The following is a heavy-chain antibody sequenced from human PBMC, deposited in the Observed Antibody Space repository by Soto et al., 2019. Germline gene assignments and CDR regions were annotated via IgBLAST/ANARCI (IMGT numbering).Heavy chain of an antibody. CDR1: GGSISSYY. CDR3: ARGEYYDILTGYSPDWFDP. CDR2: IYYSGST. V-gene: IGHV4-59*01. D-gene: IGHD3-9*01. J-gene: IGHJ5*02. Sequence: PSETLSLTCTVSGGSISSYYWSWIRQPPGKGLEWIGYIYYSGSTNYNPSLKSRVTISVDTSKNQFSLKLSSVTAADTAVYYCARGEYYDILTGYSPDWFDPWGKGTLVTVS.